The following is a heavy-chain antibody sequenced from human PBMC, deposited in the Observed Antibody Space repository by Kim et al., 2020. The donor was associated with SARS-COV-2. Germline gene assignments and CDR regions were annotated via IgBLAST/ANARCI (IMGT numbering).Heavy chain of an antibody. V-gene: IGHV3-49*02. J-gene: IGHJ4*02. CDR3: TSSYYGSRKIVDY. Sequence: YAASVRGRFNISRDDSKSIAYLQMNSLKTEDTAVYYCTSSYYGSRKIVDYWGQGTLVTVSS. D-gene: IGHD3-10*01.